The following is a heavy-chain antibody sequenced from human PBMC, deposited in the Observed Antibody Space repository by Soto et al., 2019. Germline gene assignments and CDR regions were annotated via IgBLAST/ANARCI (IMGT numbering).Heavy chain of an antibody. CDR1: RYTFTSYY. V-gene: IGHV1-46*01. CDR2: INPSGGST. CDR3: ATSYDSSGYYSRGPLYYGMDV. D-gene: IGHD3-22*01. Sequence: ASVKVSCKASRYTFTSYYMHWVRQAPGQGLEWMGIINPSGGSTSYAQKFQGRITMTWDTSTSTVYMELSSLRSEDTAVYYCATSYDSSGYYSRGPLYYGMDVWGQGTTVTVSS. J-gene: IGHJ6*02.